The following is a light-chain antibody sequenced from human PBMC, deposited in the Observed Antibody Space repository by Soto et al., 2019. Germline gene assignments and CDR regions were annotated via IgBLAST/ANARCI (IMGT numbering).Light chain of an antibody. CDR2: AAS. J-gene: IGKJ5*01. CDR3: KQSYKMPY. V-gene: IGKV1-39*01. CDR1: QSISTY. Sequence: DIQITQSPSSLSASVGDRVTITCRASQSISTYLNWYQQKAGLAPKLLIYAASSLQSGVPSRFSGSGSGKDFTLTISSLQPEDFGTYYCKQSYKMPYFGQGTRLEIK.